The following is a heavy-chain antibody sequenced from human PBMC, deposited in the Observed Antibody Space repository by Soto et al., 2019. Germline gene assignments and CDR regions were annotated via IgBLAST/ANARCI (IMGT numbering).Heavy chain of an antibody. D-gene: IGHD2-2*01. CDR2: IYYRGST. CDR3: ARQVQLDWLAP. CDR1: GGSISSYY. V-gene: IGHV4-59*08. Sequence: SGTLSLTCTVSGGSISSYYWSWIRQPPGKGLEWIGYIYYRGSTNYNPSLKSRVTISVDTSKNQFSLKLSSVTAAHTAVYYCARQVQLDWLAPWGHGTLVTVSS. J-gene: IGHJ5*02.